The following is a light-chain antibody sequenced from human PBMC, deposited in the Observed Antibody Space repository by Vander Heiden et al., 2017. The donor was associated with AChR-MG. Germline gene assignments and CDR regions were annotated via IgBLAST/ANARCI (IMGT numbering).Light chain of an antibody. CDR3: QQYYSTPWT. CDR1: QSDLYISNNKNY. Sequence: DIVMTQSLDPLAVSLGESATHNPNSSQSDLYISNNKNYLAWYQQKPGQPPKLLIYWASTRESGVPDRFSGSGAGTDFTLAISSLQAEDVAVYYCQQYYSTPWTFGHGTKVEIK. J-gene: IGKJ1*01. V-gene: IGKV4-1*01. CDR2: WAS.